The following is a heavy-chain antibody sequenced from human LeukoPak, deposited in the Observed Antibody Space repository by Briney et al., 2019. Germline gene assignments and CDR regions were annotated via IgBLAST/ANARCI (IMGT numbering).Heavy chain of an antibody. CDR1: GGSIRSYY. V-gene: IGHV4-39*02. Sequence: SETLSLTCTVSGGSIRSYYWGWIRQPPGKGLEWIGSIYYSGSTYYNPSLKSRVTISVDTSKNQFSLKLSSVTAADTAVYYCARDGTLNWFDPWGQGTLVTVSS. D-gene: IGHD1-1*01. J-gene: IGHJ5*02. CDR2: IYYSGST. CDR3: ARDGTLNWFDP.